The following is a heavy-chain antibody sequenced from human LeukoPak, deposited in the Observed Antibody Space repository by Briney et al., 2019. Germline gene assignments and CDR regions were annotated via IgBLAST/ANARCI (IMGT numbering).Heavy chain of an antibody. CDR3: ARAYYESSAYRHAVYFDY. CDR1: GYTFNSSY. J-gene: IGHJ4*02. V-gene: IGHV1-46*02. CDR2: INPSDDST. D-gene: IGHD3-22*01. Sequence: GASVKVSCKASGYTFNSSYMHWGRQAPGQGLEWRGIINPSDDSTRYAQKFQGRVTMTKDTSTNTVYMHLSSLSSDDTAVYYCARAYYESSAYRHAVYFDYWGQGTLVTVSS.